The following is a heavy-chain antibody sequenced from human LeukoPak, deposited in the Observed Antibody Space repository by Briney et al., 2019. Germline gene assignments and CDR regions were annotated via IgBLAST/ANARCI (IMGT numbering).Heavy chain of an antibody. CDR2: IKQDGSER. D-gene: IGHD2-15*01. J-gene: IGHJ4*02. CDR3: ARDVAIGFDY. V-gene: IGHV3-7*01. CDR1: GFTFRSYW. Sequence: GGSLRLSCTASGFTFRSYWMSWVRQAPGKGLEWVANIKQDGSERNFGDSVKGRFTISRDNAKNSLYLQMNNLRVEDTAVYYCARDVAIGFDYWGQGTLVTVSS.